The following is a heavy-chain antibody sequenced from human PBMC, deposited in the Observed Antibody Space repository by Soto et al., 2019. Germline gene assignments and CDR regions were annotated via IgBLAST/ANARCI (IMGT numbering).Heavy chain of an antibody. J-gene: IGHJ4*02. CDR2: INPNSGDT. V-gene: IGHV1-2*02. D-gene: IGHD6-19*01. CDR3: AREASAVVSLDY. Sequence: ASVKVSCKASGYIFTGYSMHWVRQAPGQGLEWMGWINPNSGDTIYAQKFQGRVTLTTDTSISTAYMEPNGLRSDDTATYYCAREASAVVSLDYWGQGTLVTVSS. CDR1: GYIFTGYS.